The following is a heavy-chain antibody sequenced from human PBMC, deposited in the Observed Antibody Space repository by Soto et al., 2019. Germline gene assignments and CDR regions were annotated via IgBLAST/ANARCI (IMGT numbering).Heavy chain of an antibody. CDR3: AKDRFYYDRSGLHEY. V-gene: IGHV3-30*18. Sequence: ACAASGFTFSIYCMHWVRQAPGKGLEWVAVISYDGSNKYYADSVKGRFTISRDNSKNTLYLQMNSLRAEDTAVYYCAKDRFYYDRSGLHEYWGQGTLVNVSS. CDR2: ISYDGSNK. D-gene: IGHD3-22*01. J-gene: IGHJ4*02. CDR1: GFTFSIYC.